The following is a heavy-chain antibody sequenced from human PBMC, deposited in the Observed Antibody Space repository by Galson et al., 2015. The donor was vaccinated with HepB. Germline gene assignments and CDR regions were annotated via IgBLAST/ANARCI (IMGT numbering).Heavy chain of an antibody. D-gene: IGHD4-17*01. V-gene: IGHV3-64D*06. CDR2: ISSNGGST. J-gene: IGHJ4*02. Sequence: SLRLSCAASGFTFSSYAMHWVRQAPGKGLEYVSAISSNGGSTYYADSVKGRFTISRDNSKNTLYLQMSSLRAEDTAVYYCVKGASTVTTSDYWGQGTLVTVSS. CDR3: VKGASTVTTSDY. CDR1: GFTFSSYA.